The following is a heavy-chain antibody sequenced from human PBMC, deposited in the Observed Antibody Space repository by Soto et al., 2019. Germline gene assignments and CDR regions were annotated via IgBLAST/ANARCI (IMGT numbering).Heavy chain of an antibody. D-gene: IGHD3-22*01. CDR1: GFTFSSYS. CDR2: ISDRSSYI. CDR3: ARGGTYYYDSSGYWDAFDI. J-gene: IGHJ3*02. Sequence: EVQLVESGGGLVKPGGSLRLSCAASGFTFSSYSMNWVRQAPGKGLEWVSSISDRSSYIYYADSLKGRFTISRDNAKTSLYLQMNSLRAEDTAVYFGARGGTYYYDSSGYWDAFDIWGQGTMVTVSS. V-gene: IGHV3-21*01.